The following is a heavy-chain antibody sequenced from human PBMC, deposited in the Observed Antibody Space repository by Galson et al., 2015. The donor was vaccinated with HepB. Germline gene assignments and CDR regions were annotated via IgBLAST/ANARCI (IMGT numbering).Heavy chain of an antibody. V-gene: IGHV3-48*01. CDR3: TKIALSGSYWYFDY. D-gene: IGHD1-26*01. CDR2: ISTTSDNK. J-gene: IGHJ4*02. Sequence: SLRLSCAASGFTFSSYTLNWVRQAPGKGLEWISYISTTSDNKFSADSVKGRFIISRDNAKYLLYLQMNSLRAEDTAVYYCTKIALSGSYWYFDYWGQGSLVTVSS. CDR1: GFTFSSYT.